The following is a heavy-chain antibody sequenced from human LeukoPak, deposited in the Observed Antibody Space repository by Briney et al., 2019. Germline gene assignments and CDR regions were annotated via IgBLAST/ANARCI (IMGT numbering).Heavy chain of an antibody. Sequence: GGSLRLSCAASGFTFRSYAMSWVRQAPGKGLEWVSVISGSGGGTYYADSVKGRFTISRDNSKNTLSLQMNSLRAEDTAVYYCARALGSPLDYWGQGTLVTVSS. CDR2: ISGSGGGT. V-gene: IGHV3-23*01. J-gene: IGHJ4*02. D-gene: IGHD1-26*01. CDR1: GFTFRSYA. CDR3: ARALGSPLDY.